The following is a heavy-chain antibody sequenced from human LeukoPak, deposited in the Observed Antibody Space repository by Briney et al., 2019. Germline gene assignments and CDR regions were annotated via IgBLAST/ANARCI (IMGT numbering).Heavy chain of an antibody. CDR3: ALPGGRDYSTSSEYY. CDR2: ISGSGGST. CDR1: GLTFSSYA. D-gene: IGHD6-6*01. V-gene: IGHV3-23*01. J-gene: IGHJ4*02. Sequence: GGSLRLSCAASGLTFSSYAMHWVRQAPGKGLEWVSAISGSGGSTYYADSVKGRFTISRDNSKNTLYLQMNSLRAEDTVGYYCALPGGRDYSTSSEYYWGQGTLVTVSS.